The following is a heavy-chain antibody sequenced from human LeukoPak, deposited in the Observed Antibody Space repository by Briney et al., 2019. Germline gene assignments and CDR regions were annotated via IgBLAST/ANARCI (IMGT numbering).Heavy chain of an antibody. D-gene: IGHD2-15*01. CDR3: ARLGYCSGGSCYSPDY. J-gene: IGHJ4*02. CDR1: GFTFSSYA. CDR2: ISYDGSNK. V-gene: IGHV3-30-3*01. Sequence: PGGSLRLSCAASGFTFSSYAMHWVRQAPGKGLEWVAVISYDGSNKYYADSVKGRFTISRDNSKNTLYLQMNSLRAEDTAVYYCARLGYCSGGSCYSPDYWGQGTLVTVSS.